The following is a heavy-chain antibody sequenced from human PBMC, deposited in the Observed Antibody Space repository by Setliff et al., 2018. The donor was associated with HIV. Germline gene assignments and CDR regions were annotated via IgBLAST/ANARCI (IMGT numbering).Heavy chain of an antibody. Sequence: GGSLRLSCAASGFTFSSYGMHWVRQAPGKGLEWVAVILYHGSSKYYGDSVKGRFTISRDNSKNTLYLQMNSLKAEDTAVYYCATQLRRGYSYGSLFDYWGQGTLVTVSS. CDR2: ILYHGSSK. J-gene: IGHJ4*02. CDR1: GFTFSSYG. D-gene: IGHD5-18*01. V-gene: IGHV3-33*01. CDR3: ATQLRRGYSYGSLFDY.